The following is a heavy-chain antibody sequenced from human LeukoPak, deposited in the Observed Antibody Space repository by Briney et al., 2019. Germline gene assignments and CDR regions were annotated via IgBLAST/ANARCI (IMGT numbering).Heavy chain of an antibody. CDR1: GFMFSDYD. J-gene: IGHJ5*02. Sequence: GGSLRLSCAASGFMFSDYDMSWVRQAPGKGLEWVSSISGSGGSIYDADSVKGRFTISRDNSKNTLYLQMNSLRAEDTAVYYCAKTKAFTSGFPLDLWGQGTLVTVSS. CDR2: ISGSGGSI. CDR3: AKTKAFTSGFPLDL. D-gene: IGHD3-22*01. V-gene: IGHV3-23*01.